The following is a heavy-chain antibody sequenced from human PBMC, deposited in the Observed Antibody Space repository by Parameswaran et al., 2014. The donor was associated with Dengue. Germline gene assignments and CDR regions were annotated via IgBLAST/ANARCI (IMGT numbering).Heavy chain of an antibody. V-gene: IGHV3-15*01. J-gene: IGHJ4*02. CDR2: IKGKAVGGTT. Sequence: VRQAPGKGLEWVGRIKGKAVGGTTDYAAPVKGRFTISKDDSKNTLYLQMNSLKTEDTAVYYCAWFRNDYWGQGTPVTVSS. D-gene: IGHD1-14*01. CDR3: AWFRNDY.